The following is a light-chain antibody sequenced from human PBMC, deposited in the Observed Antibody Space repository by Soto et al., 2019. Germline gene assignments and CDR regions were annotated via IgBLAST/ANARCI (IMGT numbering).Light chain of an antibody. CDR2: RNN. J-gene: IGLJ2*01. Sequence: QSVLTQPPSASGTPGQRVTICCSGSSSNIGSKYVYWYQQLPGTAPKLLMYRNNQRPSGVPDRFSGSKSGTSASLAISGLRSEDEADYYCAAWDAGVSGPAFGGGTKLTVL. CDR1: SSNIGSKY. V-gene: IGLV1-47*01. CDR3: AAWDAGVSGPA.